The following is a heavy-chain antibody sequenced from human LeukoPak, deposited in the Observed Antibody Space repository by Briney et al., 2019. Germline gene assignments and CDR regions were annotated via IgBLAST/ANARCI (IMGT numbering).Heavy chain of an antibody. CDR1: GFTFSSYA. D-gene: IGHD3-10*01. CDR2: ISGSGGST. V-gene: IGHV3-23*01. J-gene: IGHJ4*02. CDR3: ANDPRRFGESTHY. Sequence: PGGSLRLSCAASGFTFSSYAMSWVRQAPGKGLEWVLAISGSGGSTYYADSVKGRFTISRDNSKNTLYLQMNSLRAEDTAVYYCANDPRRFGESTHYWGQGTLVTVSS.